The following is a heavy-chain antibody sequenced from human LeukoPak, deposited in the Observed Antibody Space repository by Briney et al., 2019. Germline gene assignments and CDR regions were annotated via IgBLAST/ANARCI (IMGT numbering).Heavy chain of an antibody. CDR1: GGSISSYY. CDR2: ISHSGST. Sequence: SETLSLTCTVSGGSISSYYWSWIRQPPGMGLEWIGYISHSGSTNYNPSLKSRVTISVDTSKKQFSLRVNSVTAADTAVYYCARLATAGYLNYWGQGTLVAVSS. V-gene: IGHV4-59*08. D-gene: IGHD6-19*01. J-gene: IGHJ4*02. CDR3: ARLATAGYLNY.